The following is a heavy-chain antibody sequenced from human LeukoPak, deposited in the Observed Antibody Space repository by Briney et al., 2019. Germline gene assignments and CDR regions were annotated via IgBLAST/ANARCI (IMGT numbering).Heavy chain of an antibody. CDR1: GGSINSYY. CDR3: ARGGKATVVTM. V-gene: IGHV4-4*07. CDR2: IYSSGST. D-gene: IGHD4-23*01. Sequence: SETLSLTCTVSGGSINSYYWSWTRQPAGKGLEWIGRIYSSGSTNYNPSLKSRVSMSVDTSKNQFSLKLTSVTAADTAVYYCARGGKATVVTMWGQGILVTVSS. J-gene: IGHJ4*02.